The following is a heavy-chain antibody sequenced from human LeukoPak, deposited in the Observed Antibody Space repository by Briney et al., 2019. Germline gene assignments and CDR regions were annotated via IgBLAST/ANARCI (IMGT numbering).Heavy chain of an antibody. J-gene: IGHJ5*02. CDR3: ARDRGYYDILTGYA. Sequence: ASVKVSCKASGYTFTSYAIQWVRQAPGQRLEWMGWINAGNGDTKYSQRFQGRVTITRDTSARTAYMELRSLRSDDTAVYYRARDRGYYDILTGYAWGQGTLVTVSS. CDR1: GYTFTSYA. V-gene: IGHV1-3*01. CDR2: INAGNGDT. D-gene: IGHD3-9*01.